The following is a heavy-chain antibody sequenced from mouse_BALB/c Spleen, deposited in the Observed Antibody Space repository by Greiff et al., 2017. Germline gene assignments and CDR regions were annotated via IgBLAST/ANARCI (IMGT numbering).Heavy chain of an antibody. Sequence: LEWVAYISSGSSTIYYADTVKGRFTISRDNPKNTLFLQMTSLRSEDTAMYYCARVSGYYAMDYWGQGTSVTVSS. J-gene: IGHJ4*01. V-gene: IGHV5-17*02. CDR3: ARVSGYYAMDY. CDR2: ISSGSSTI. D-gene: IGHD3-1*01.